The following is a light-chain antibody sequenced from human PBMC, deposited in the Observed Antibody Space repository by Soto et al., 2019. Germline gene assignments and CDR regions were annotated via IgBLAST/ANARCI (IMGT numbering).Light chain of an antibody. CDR3: QQSYSTPHT. J-gene: IGKJ2*01. V-gene: IGKV1-39*01. Sequence: DLPMTQSPSSLSASVGDRVTITCRASQSISKYLNWYQQKQGKAPKLLIYAASSLQSGVPSRFSGSGSGTDFTLTISSLQPEDFATYHCQQSYSTPHTFGQGTKLEIK. CDR2: AAS. CDR1: QSISKY.